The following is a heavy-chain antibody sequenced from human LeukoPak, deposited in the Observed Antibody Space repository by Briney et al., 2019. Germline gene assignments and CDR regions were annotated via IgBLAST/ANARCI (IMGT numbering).Heavy chain of an antibody. CDR3: AKDEASRIAVAGFFDY. CDR1: GFTFSSYG. Sequence: PGGSLRLSCAASGFTFSSYGMHWVRQAPGKGLEWVAFIRNGGSIKYNADSVKGRFTISRDNSKNTLYLQMNSLRAEDTAVYYCAKDEASRIAVAGFFDYWGQGTLVTVSS. CDR2: IRNGGSIK. D-gene: IGHD6-19*01. J-gene: IGHJ4*02. V-gene: IGHV3-30*02.